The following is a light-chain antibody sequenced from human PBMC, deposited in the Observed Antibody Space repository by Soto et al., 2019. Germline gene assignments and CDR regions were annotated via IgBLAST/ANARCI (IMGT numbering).Light chain of an antibody. CDR1: QSISSSY. Sequence: EIVLTQSPGTLSLSPGERATLSCGASQSISSSYLAWYQQKPGQAPRLLIYGAYNRATGIPDRFSGSGSGTDFTLTISRLEPEDVAVYYCQQYGSSPRTFGQGTKVEIK. CDR2: GAY. CDR3: QQYGSSPRT. V-gene: IGKV3-20*01. J-gene: IGKJ1*01.